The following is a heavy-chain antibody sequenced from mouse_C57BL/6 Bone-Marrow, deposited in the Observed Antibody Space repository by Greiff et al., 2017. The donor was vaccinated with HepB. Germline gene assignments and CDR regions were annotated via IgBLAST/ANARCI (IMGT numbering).Heavy chain of an antibody. V-gene: IGHV1-81*01. CDR1: GYTFTSYG. CDR3: AREGGLYYYGGGYFDV. Sequence: QVQLKESGAELARPGASVKLSCKASGYTFTSYGISWVKQRTGQGLEWIGEIYPRSGNTYYNEKFKGKATLTAYKSSSTAYMELRSLTSEDSAVYFCAREGGLYYYGGGYFDVWGTGTTVTVSS. J-gene: IGHJ1*03. D-gene: IGHD1-1*01. CDR2: IYPRSGNT.